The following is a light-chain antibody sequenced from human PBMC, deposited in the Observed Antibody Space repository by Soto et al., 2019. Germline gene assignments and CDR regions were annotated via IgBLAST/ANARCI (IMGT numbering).Light chain of an antibody. CDR2: GAS. CDR3: QQYGSSRT. Sequence: EIVMTQSPATLSVSPGERATLYCRASQSVSSNLAWYQQKPGQAPRLLIYGASSRATGIPDRFSGSGSGTDFTLTISRLEPEDFAVYYCQQYGSSRTFGQGTKVDIK. V-gene: IGKV3-20*01. J-gene: IGKJ1*01. CDR1: QSVSSN.